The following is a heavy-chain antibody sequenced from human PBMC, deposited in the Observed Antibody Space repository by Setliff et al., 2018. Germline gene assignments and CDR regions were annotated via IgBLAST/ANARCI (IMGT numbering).Heavy chain of an antibody. V-gene: IGHV3-49*04. CDR3: TRDSYGSYYYGMYV. CDR1: GFSFGDYA. CDR2: IKSKAYGGTT. Sequence: GGSLRLSCTTSGFSFGDYAITWVRQAPGKGLEWVGFIKSKAYGGTTEYAASVKGRFTISRDYSRNIAYVQMNSLKTEDTAVYYCTRDSYGSYYYGMYVWGQGTTVTVSS. J-gene: IGHJ6*02. D-gene: IGHD5-18*01.